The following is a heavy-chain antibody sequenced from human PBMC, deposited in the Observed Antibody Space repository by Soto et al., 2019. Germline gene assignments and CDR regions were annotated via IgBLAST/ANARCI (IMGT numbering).Heavy chain of an antibody. Sequence: QVQLVQSGAEVKKPGASVKVSCKASGYTFTGYYMHWVRQAPGQGLEWMGWINPNSGGTNYAQKFQGWVTMPRDTSISTAYMQLSRLRSDDTVVYYCSRRGVAAAGTCACDIWVQDTIVTVSS. CDR3: SRRGVAAAGTCACDI. CDR2: INPNSGGT. V-gene: IGHV1-2*04. J-gene: IGHJ3*02. D-gene: IGHD6-13*01. CDR1: GYTFTGYY.